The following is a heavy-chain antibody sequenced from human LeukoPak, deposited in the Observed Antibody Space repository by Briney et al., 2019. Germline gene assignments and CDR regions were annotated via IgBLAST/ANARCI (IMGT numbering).Heavy chain of an antibody. CDR1: GFTFSSYG. CDR3: AKDSGIAVAGPLFDY. V-gene: IGHV3-30*18. D-gene: IGHD6-19*01. CDR2: ISYDGSNK. J-gene: IGHJ4*02. Sequence: GGSLRLSCAASGFTFSSYGMHWVRQAPGKGLEWVAVISYDGSNKYYADSVKGRFTISRDNSKNTLYLQMNSLRAEDTAVYYCAKDSGIAVAGPLFDYWGQGTLVTVSS.